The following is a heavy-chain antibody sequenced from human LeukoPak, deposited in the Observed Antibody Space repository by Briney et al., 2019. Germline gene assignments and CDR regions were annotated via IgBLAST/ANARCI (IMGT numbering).Heavy chain of an antibody. J-gene: IGHJ6*04. CDR3: ARARGTMVRDYYYYYGMDV. D-gene: IGHD3-10*01. V-gene: IGHV4-4*02. CDR2: INHSGST. Sequence: PSGTLSLTCAVSGGSISSSNWWSWVRQPPGKGLEWIGEINHSGSTNYNPSLKSRVTISVDKSKNQFSLKLSSVTAADTAVYYCARARGTMVRDYYYYYGMDVWGKGTTVTVSS. CDR1: GGSISSSNW.